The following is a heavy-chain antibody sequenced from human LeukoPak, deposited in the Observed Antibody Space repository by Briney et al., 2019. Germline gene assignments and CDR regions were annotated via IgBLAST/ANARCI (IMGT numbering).Heavy chain of an antibody. J-gene: IGHJ1*01. CDR2: INHSGNT. V-gene: IGHV4-34*01. CDR3: ARGLAESASYYNTFQH. Sequence: RTSETLSLTCAVYGGSFSGYYSSWIRQPPGKVLEWIGEINHSGNTNYTQSLKSRVTISVDTSKNQFSLKLSSVTAADTAVYYCARGLAESASYYNTFQHWGQGTLVTVSS. D-gene: IGHD1-26*01. CDR1: GGSFSGYY.